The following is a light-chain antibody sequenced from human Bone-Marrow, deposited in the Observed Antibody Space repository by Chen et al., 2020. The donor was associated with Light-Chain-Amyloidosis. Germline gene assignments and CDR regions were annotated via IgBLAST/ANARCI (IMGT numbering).Light chain of an antibody. V-gene: IGLV3-21*02. CDR2: DDS. Sequence: SYVLTQPPSVAVAPGQTATIACGGNNIGPTSVHWYQQTPGQAPLLVVYDDSDRPSRIPERLSGSNSGNTATLTISRVEAGDEADYYCQVWDRSSDRPVFGGGTKLTVL. CDR1: NIGPTS. J-gene: IGLJ3*02. CDR3: QVWDRSSDRPV.